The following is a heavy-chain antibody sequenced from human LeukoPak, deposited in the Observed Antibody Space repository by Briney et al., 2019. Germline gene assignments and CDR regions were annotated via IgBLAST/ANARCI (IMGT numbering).Heavy chain of an antibody. CDR2: IYYSGST. V-gene: IGHV4-59*01. D-gene: IGHD6-13*01. J-gene: IGHJ5*02. Sequence: SETLSLTCTVSGGSISSYYWSWIRQPPGKGLEWIGYIYYSGSTNYNPSLKSRVTISVDTSKNQFSLKLSSVTAADTAVYYCARCSGSSSWYDRWFDPWGQGTLVTVSS. CDR3: ARCSGSSSWYDRWFDP. CDR1: GGSISSYY.